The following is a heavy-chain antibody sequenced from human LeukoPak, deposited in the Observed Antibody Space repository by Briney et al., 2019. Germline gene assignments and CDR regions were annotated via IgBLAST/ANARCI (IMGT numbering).Heavy chain of an antibody. V-gene: IGHV3-74*01. D-gene: IGHD3-10*01. CDR2: INSDGRST. CDR1: GFTFSSYW. J-gene: IGHJ3*02. Sequence: PGGSLRLSCAASGFTFSSYWMHWVRQAPGKGLVWVSSINSDGRSTSYADSVKGRFTISRDNVKNTLYLHMNSLRAEDTAVYYCAREKSYYGSGIHYVAFDIWGQGTMVTVPS. CDR3: AREKSYYGSGIHYVAFDI.